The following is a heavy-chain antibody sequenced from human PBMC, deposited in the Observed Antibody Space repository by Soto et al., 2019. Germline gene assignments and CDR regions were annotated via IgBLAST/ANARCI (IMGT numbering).Heavy chain of an antibody. CDR1: GFSLSTSGVG. J-gene: IGHJ2*01. CDR2: IYWDDDK. V-gene: IGHV2-5*02. Sequence: QVTLKESGPTLVKPTQTLTLTCTFSGFSLSTSGVGVGWIRQPPGKALEWLALIYWDDDKRFSPSLKTRLTNRKDTSKNQVVLTMTNMDPVDTATYYCARLQFLYFDLWGRGTLVPVSS. CDR3: ARLQFLYFDL.